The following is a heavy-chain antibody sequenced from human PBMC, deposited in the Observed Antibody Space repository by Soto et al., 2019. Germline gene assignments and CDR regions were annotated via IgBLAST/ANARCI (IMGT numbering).Heavy chain of an antibody. CDR1: GDSVRSGCY. V-gene: IGHV4-38-2*02. D-gene: IGHD6-19*01. CDR2: IYHGGTT. CDR3: ARVHVMVVAGSTFDY. Sequence: PSERLSLTCTVAGDSVRSGCYWVWIRQPPGEGPEWIASIYHGGTTFYNPSLKSRISISVDTSKNQFSLRLTSVTAADTATYYCARVHVMVVAGSTFDYWGPGTLVTVSS. J-gene: IGHJ4*03.